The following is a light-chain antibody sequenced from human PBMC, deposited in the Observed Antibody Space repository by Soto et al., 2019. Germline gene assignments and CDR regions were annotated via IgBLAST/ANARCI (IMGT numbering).Light chain of an antibody. CDR2: EVS. V-gene: IGLV2-23*02. Sequence: QSVLTQPASVSGSPGQSITISCTGTSSDVGSYNLVSWYQQHPGKAQKLMIYEVSKRPSGVSNRFSGSKSGNTASLTIFGLQAEDEADYYCCSYAGSSTFLYVFGTGTKVTVL. J-gene: IGLJ1*01. CDR1: SSDVGSYNL. CDR3: CSYAGSSTFLYV.